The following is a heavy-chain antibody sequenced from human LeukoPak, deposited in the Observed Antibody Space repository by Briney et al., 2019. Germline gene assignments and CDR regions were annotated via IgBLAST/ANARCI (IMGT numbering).Heavy chain of an antibody. J-gene: IGHJ4*02. V-gene: IGHV4-34*01. CDR3: ARGRMQLPRVPKGERKQKLGYYDY. CDR2: INNGGRT. Sequence: SETLSLTGAVYGGSFSDYYWGWIPQPPGKGREWIGEINNGGRTNTNPSLKSRVTISVDTSKSQFSLKLSSVTAADTAVYYCARGRMQLPRVPKGERKQKLGYYDYWGQGTLVTVSS. D-gene: IGHD7-27*01. CDR1: GGSFSDYY.